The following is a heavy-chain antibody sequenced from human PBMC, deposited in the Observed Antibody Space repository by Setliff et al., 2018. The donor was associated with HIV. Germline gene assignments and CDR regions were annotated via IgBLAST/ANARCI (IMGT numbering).Heavy chain of an antibody. Sequence: GGSLRLSCAASGFIFSSFDMHWVRQAPGKGLEWVTFIRHDGINEDYRDSVKGRFSVSRDNSKNTVFLQMNSLRVEDTALYNCARGVPGICSGGTCYLEYWGQGALVTVSS. CDR1: GFIFSSFD. V-gene: IGHV3-30*02. D-gene: IGHD2-15*01. CDR3: ARGVPGICSGGTCYLEY. J-gene: IGHJ4*02. CDR2: IRHDGINE.